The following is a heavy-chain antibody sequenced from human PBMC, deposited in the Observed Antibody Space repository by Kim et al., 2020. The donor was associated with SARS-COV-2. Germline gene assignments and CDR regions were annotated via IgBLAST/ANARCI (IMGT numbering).Heavy chain of an antibody. CDR2: T. V-gene: IGHV4-34*01. J-gene: IGHJ4*02. Sequence: TNYNPSLKSRVTISVDTSKNQFSLKLSSVTAADTAVYYCARGFPRGVIRSWGQGTLVTVSS. D-gene: IGHD3-10*01. CDR3: ARGFPRGVIRS.